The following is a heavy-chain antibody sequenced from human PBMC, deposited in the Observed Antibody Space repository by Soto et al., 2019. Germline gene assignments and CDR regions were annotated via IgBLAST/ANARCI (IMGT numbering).Heavy chain of an antibody. CDR1: GGTFSSYA. CDR3: ARVSVVVAATQDWYFDL. V-gene: IGHV1-69*01. Sequence: QVQLVQSGAEVKKPGSSVKVSCKASGGTFSSYAISWVRQAPGQGLERMGGIIPIFGTANYAQKFQGRVTITADESTSTAYMELSSLRSEDTAVYYCARVSVVVAATQDWYFDLWGRGTLVTVSS. CDR2: IIPIFGTA. D-gene: IGHD2-15*01. J-gene: IGHJ2*01.